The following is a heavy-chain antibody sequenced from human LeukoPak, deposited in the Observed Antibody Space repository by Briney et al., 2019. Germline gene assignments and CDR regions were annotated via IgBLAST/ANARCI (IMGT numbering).Heavy chain of an antibody. CDR2: IYSGGGT. V-gene: IGHV3-53*01. CDR3: AAISPYYYMDV. J-gene: IGHJ6*03. CDR1: GFTVSSNY. Sequence: GGSLRLSCAASGFTVSSNYMSWVRQAPGKGLEWVSVIYSGGGTYYADSVRGRFSISRDNSKNTLHLQMNSLRAEDTAVYYCAAISPYYYMDVWGKGTTVTISS. D-gene: IGHD2-21*01.